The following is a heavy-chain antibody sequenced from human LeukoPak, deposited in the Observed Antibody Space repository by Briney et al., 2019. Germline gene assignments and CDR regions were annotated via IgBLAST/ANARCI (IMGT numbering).Heavy chain of an antibody. V-gene: IGHV1-3*01. CDR1: GYIFTRYA. D-gene: IGHD3-10*01. Sequence: ASVKVSYKASGYIFTRYAKHWVRQVPGQRLEWMGWINAGNGNTKYSQKFQGRVTITRDTSASTAYMELSSLRSEGTAVYYCAMIYYGSGSSYWGQGTLVTVSS. J-gene: IGHJ4*02. CDR3: AMIYYGSGSSY. CDR2: INAGNGNT.